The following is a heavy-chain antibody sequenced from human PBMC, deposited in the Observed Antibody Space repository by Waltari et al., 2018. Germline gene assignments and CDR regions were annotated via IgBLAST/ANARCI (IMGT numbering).Heavy chain of an antibody. CDR3: AKDSDHYYDSSGYYY. CDR2: IYSGGST. Sequence: EVQLLESGGGLVQPGGSLRLSCAASGFTFSSYAMSWVRQAPGKGLEWVSVIYSGGSTYYADSVKGRFTISRDNSKNTLYLQMNSLRAEDTAVYYCAKDSDHYYDSSGYYYWGQGTLVTVSS. D-gene: IGHD3-22*01. CDR1: GFTFSSYA. J-gene: IGHJ4*02. V-gene: IGHV3-23*03.